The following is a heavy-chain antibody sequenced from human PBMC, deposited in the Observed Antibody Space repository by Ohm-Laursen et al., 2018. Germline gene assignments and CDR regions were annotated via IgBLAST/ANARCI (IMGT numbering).Heavy chain of an antibody. J-gene: IGHJ6*02. Sequence: GSLRLSCTASGFTFRSYDMNWVRQAPGKGLEWVSVISDSGSRAYYADSVKGRFTISRDNSKNTLYLQMKSLRAEDTAVYYCANPPLSGDYYYDMDVWGQGTTVTVSS. CDR1: GFTFRSYD. CDR3: ANPPLSGDYYYDMDV. D-gene: IGHD5/OR15-5a*01. V-gene: IGHV3-23*01. CDR2: ISDSGSRA.